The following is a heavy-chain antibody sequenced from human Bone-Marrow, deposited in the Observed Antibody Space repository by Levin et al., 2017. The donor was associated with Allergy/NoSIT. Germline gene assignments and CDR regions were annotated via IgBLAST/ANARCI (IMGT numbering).Heavy chain of an antibody. CDR3: ASAHTREYGDYSAFNI. D-gene: IGHD4-17*01. J-gene: IGHJ3*02. CDR2: IFHSGSS. Sequence: SETLSLTCAVSGSSISTGYYWGWIRQPPGKGLEWIGSIFHSGSSFYNPSLQSRITTSLDTSKNQLSLRLTSATAADTAVYFCASAHTREYGDYSAFNIWGQGTMVTVSS. V-gene: IGHV4-38-2*01. CDR1: GSSISTGYY.